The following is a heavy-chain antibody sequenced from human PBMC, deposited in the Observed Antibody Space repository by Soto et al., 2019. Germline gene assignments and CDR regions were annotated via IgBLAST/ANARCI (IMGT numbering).Heavy chain of an antibody. CDR3: ARDRTPAAAGSNWFDP. D-gene: IGHD6-13*01. J-gene: IGHJ5*02. CDR1: SGSISSYY. V-gene: IGHV4-59*01. CDR2: IHYSGST. Sequence: PSETLSLTCTVSSGSISSYYWSWIRQPPGEGLQWIGYIHYSGSTKYNPSLKSRVTISVDTSKNQFSLKLSSVTAADTAVYYCARDRTPAAAGSNWFDPWGQGTLVTVSS.